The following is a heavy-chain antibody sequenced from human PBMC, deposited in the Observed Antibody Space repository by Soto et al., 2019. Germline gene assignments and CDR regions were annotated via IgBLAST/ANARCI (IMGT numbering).Heavy chain of an antibody. CDR3: TTARRDFWSGYLSYGMDV. CDR1: GFTFSNAW. V-gene: IGHV3-15*01. D-gene: IGHD3-3*01. J-gene: IGHJ6*04. CDR2: IKSKTDGGTT. Sequence: EVQLVESGGGLVKPGGSLRLSCAASGFTFSNAWMSWVRQAPGKGLEWVGRIKSKTDGGTTDYAAPVKGRFTISRDDSKHTLYLQMNSLKTEDTAVYYCTTARRDFWSGYLSYGMDVWGKGTTVTVSS.